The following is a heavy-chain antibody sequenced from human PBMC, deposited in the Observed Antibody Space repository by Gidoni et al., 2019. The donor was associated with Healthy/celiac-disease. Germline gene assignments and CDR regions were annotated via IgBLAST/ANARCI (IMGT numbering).Heavy chain of an antibody. CDR3: EKTAARPNKPYYYGMDV. D-gene: IGHD6-6*01. CDR1: GFTFSSYA. Sequence: EVQLLESGVGLVQPGGSLRLSCAASGFTFSSYAMSWVRQAPWKGLEWVSAISGSGGSTYYADSVKGRFTISRDNSKNTLYLQMNSLRAEDTAVYYCEKTAARPNKPYYYGMDVWGQGTTVTVSS. V-gene: IGHV3-23*01. J-gene: IGHJ6*02. CDR2: ISGSGGST.